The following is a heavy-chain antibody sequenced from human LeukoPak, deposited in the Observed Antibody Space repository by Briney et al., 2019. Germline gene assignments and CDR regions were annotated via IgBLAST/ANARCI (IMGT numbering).Heavy chain of an antibody. CDR2: INHSGST. CDR3: ARVSFTIDY. Sequence: SETLSLTCAVYGGSFSGYYWSWIRQPPGKGLVWIGEINHSGSTNYNPSLKSRVTISVDTSKNQFSLKLSSVTAADTAVYYCARVSFTIDYWGQGTLVTVSS. J-gene: IGHJ4*02. V-gene: IGHV4-34*01. D-gene: IGHD3-10*01. CDR1: GGSFSGYY.